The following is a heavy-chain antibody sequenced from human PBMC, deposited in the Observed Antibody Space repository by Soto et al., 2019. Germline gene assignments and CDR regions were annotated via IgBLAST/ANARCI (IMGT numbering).Heavy chain of an antibody. CDR2: ISYDGSNR. D-gene: IGHD4-17*01. CDR1: GFSFSRYT. CDR3: ARRGLYGDYFDF. V-gene: IGHV3-30-3*01. Sequence: GGSLRLSCAASGFSFSRYTMNWVRQAPGKGLEWVALISYDGSNRFYADSVKGRFTTSRDTSKNTLYLQINSLRGEDTAVYYCARRGLYGDYFDFWGQGTQVTVSS. J-gene: IGHJ4*02.